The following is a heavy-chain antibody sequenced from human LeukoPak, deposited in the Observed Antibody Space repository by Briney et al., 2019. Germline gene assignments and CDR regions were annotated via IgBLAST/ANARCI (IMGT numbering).Heavy chain of an antibody. CDR1: GFPFSSYS. CDR3: ARGSGWYYY. J-gene: IGHJ4*02. CDR2: ISSSSSYI. D-gene: IGHD6-19*01. V-gene: IGHV3-21*01. Sequence: GGSLRLSCAASGFPFSSYSMNWVRQAPGKGLEWVSSISSSSSYIYYADSVKGRFTISRDDAKNSLYLQMNSLRAEDTAVYYCARGSGWYYYWGQGTLVTVSS.